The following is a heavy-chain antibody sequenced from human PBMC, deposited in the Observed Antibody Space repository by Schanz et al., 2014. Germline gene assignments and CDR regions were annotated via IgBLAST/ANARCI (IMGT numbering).Heavy chain of an antibody. J-gene: IGHJ4*02. V-gene: IGHV1-46*03. CDR3: GRGFSRSYIDF. D-gene: IGHD6-6*01. CDR1: GYTLSAYS. Sequence: QVQLVQSGTQVKKPGASVKVSCKASGYTLSAYSLHWVRQAPGQGLEWMGIVNPSVRGTHFAREFQGRVTVTSDTSTSTVYMELSGLRSEDTAVYYCGRGFSRSYIDFWGQGTLITVSA. CDR2: VNPSVRGT.